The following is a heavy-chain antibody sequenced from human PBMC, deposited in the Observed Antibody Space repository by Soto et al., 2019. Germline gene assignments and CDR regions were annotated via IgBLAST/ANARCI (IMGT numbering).Heavy chain of an antibody. Sequence: ASVKVSFKASGYTFTSYYMHWVRQAPGQGLEWMGIINPSGGSTSYAQKFQGRVTMTRDTSTSTVYMELSSLRSEDTAVYYCARDGSSNAPGRGYYGMDVWGQGTTVTVSS. CDR2: INPSGGST. CDR3: ARDGSSNAPGRGYYGMDV. D-gene: IGHD4-4*01. V-gene: IGHV1-46*01. CDR1: GYTFTSYY. J-gene: IGHJ6*02.